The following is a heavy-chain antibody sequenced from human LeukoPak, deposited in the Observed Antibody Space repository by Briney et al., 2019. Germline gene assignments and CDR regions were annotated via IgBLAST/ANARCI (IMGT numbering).Heavy chain of an antibody. V-gene: IGHV3-53*01. D-gene: IGHD4-17*01. J-gene: IGHJ4*02. CDR3: VSSDANTVTKLFDY. CDR2: IYSGGST. Sequence: GGSLRLSCAASGFTVSSNYMSWVRQAPGKGLEWVSVIYSGGSTYYADSVKGRFTISRDNSKNTLYLQMNSLRAEDTAVYYCVSSDANTVTKLFDYWGQGTLVTVSS. CDR1: GFTVSSNY.